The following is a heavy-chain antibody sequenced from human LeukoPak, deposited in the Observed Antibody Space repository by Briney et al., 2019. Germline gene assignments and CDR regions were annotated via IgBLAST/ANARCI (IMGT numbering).Heavy chain of an antibody. J-gene: IGHJ4*02. Sequence: ASVKVSCKASGCILTNDGISWVRQAPGQGLEWVGWISSHNDNAHYAQKFQGRVTMTTDTSTSTVYMELRSLRSDGTAMYYCARDGNDVMDCWGQGTLVTVSS. CDR3: ARDGNDVMDC. CDR1: GCILTNDG. D-gene: IGHD3/OR15-3a*01. V-gene: IGHV1-18*01. CDR2: ISSHNDNA.